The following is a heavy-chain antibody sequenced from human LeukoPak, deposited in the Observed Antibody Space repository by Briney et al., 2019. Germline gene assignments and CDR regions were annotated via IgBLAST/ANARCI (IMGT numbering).Heavy chain of an antibody. Sequence: ASVKVSCKASGYTFTSYDINWVRQATGQGLEWMGWMNPNSGNTGYAQKFQGRVTMTRSTSISTAYMELSSLRSEDTAVYCCARGLGSSWNYYYYYMDVWGKGTTVTVSS. CDR1: GYTFTSYD. CDR2: MNPNSGNT. V-gene: IGHV1-8*01. J-gene: IGHJ6*03. CDR3: ARGLGSSWNYYYYYMDV. D-gene: IGHD6-13*01.